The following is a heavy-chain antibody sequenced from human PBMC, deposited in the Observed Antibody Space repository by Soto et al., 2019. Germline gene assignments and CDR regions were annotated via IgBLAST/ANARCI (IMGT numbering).Heavy chain of an antibody. D-gene: IGHD3-10*01. Sequence: LKLSCAASLFIFRNYYMTWVRQAPGRGLEWVSSISPSSSFLNYADSVKGRFTISRDNAKSSVNLQMNSLRAEDTAVYYCATVGTDYGSGSPYYSDYWGQGTLVTVSS. CDR3: ATVGTDYGSGSPYYSDY. V-gene: IGHV3-21*06. CDR1: LFIFRNYY. CDR2: ISPSSSFL. J-gene: IGHJ4*02.